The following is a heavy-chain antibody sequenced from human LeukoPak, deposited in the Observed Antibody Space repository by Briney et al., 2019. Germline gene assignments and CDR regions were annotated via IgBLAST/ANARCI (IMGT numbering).Heavy chain of an antibody. CDR2: ISGSGGST. Sequence: GGSLKLSCAASGFTFSSYAMSWVRQAPGKGLEWVSAISGSGGSTYYADSVKGRFTISRDNSKNTLYPQMNSLRAEDTAVYYCAKAGHYYDSSGYEYYFDYWGQGTLVTVSS. V-gene: IGHV3-23*01. CDR3: AKAGHYYDSSGYEYYFDY. D-gene: IGHD3-22*01. CDR1: GFTFSSYA. J-gene: IGHJ4*02.